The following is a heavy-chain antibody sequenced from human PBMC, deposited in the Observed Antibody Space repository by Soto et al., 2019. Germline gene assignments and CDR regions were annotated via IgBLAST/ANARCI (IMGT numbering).Heavy chain of an antibody. CDR3: AADKGGGYYDSSGYAHTKPLDY. CDR1: GFTFTSSA. D-gene: IGHD3-22*01. Sequence: QMQLVQSGPEVKKPGTSVKVSCKASGFTFTSSAVQWVRQARGQRLEWIGWIVVGSGNTNYAQKFQERVTITRDMSTSTAYMELSSLRSEDTAVYYCAADKGGGYYDSSGYAHTKPLDYWGQGTLVTVSS. V-gene: IGHV1-58*01. CDR2: IVVGSGNT. J-gene: IGHJ4*02.